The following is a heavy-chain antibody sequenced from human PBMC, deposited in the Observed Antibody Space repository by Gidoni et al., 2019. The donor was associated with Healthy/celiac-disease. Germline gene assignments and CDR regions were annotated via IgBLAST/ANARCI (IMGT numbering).Heavy chain of an antibody. CDR1: GFPFSSYA. J-gene: IGHJ4*02. CDR2: ISSNGGST. D-gene: IGHD3-10*01. Sequence: EVQLVESGGGLVQPGGSLILSCAASGFPFSSYAMHWVRQAPGKGLEYVSAISSNGGSTYYANSVKGRFTISRDNSKNTLYLQMGSLRAEDMAVYYCARDARLWFGESSNNYYFDYWGQGTLVTVSS. V-gene: IGHV3-64*01. CDR3: ARDARLWFGESSNNYYFDY.